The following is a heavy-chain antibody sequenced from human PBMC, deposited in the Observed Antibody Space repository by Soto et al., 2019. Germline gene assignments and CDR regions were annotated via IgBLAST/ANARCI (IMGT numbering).Heavy chain of an antibody. V-gene: IGHV4-39*07. Sequence: PSETLSLTCTVSGGSISSSSYYWGWIRQPPGKGLERIASIYYSGSTYYNPSLKSRVTISVDTSKNQFSLELSSVTAADTAVYYCASIYDSSGYYYGNNWFDPWGQGTLVTVSS. CDR1: GGSISSSSYY. CDR3: ASIYDSSGYYYGNNWFDP. D-gene: IGHD3-22*01. CDR2: IYYSGST. J-gene: IGHJ5*02.